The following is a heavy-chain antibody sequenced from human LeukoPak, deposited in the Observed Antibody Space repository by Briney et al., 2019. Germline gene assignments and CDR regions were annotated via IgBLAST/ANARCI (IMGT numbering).Heavy chain of an antibody. CDR2: ISSSSSYI. Sequence: GGSLRLSCAASGFTFSGFGLHWVRQAPGKGLEWVSSISSSSSYIYYADSVKGRFTISRDNSKNTLYLQMNSLRAEDTAVYYCAKDIGDGYNVGWGQGTLVTVSS. J-gene: IGHJ4*02. CDR3: AKDIGDGYNVG. CDR1: GFTFSGFG. D-gene: IGHD5-24*01. V-gene: IGHV3-21*04.